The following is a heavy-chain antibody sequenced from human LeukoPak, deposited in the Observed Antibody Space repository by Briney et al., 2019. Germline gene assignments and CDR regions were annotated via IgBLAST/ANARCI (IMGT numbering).Heavy chain of an antibody. CDR3: AKDFRKVTTLVFNYYYYYMDV. D-gene: IGHD4-23*01. J-gene: IGHJ6*03. Sequence: GGSLRLSCAASGFTFSSYGMHWVRQAPGKGLEWVAFIRYDGSNKYYADSVKGRFTISRDNSKNTLYLQMNSLRAEDTAVYYCAKDFRKVTTLVFNYYYYYMDVWGKGTTVTISS. V-gene: IGHV3-30*02. CDR2: IRYDGSNK. CDR1: GFTFSSYG.